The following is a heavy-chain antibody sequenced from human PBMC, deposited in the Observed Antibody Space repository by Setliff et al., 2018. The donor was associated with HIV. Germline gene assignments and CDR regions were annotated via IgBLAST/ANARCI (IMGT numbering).Heavy chain of an antibody. Sequence: ASETLSLTCTLSGGSLSSYYWGWIRQPPGQGLELIGYIYYSGSGTYNPSLKSRVTISIDTSKNQFSLKSTSVTAADSATYYCARVSRGWYLGAEVAEYFDHWGQGTLVTVSS. J-gene: IGHJ1*01. V-gene: IGHV4-59*01. CDR2: IYYSGSG. CDR1: GGSLSSYY. D-gene: IGHD6-19*01. CDR3: ARVSRGWYLGAEVAEYFDH.